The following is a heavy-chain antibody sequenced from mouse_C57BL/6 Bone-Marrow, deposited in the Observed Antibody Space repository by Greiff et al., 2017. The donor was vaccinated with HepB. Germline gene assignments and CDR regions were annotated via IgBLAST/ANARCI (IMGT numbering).Heavy chain of an antibody. CDR1: GFTFTDYY. D-gene: IGHD1-1*01. Sequence: EVKLEESGGGLVQPGGSLSLSCAASGFTFTDYYMSWVRQPPGKALEWLGFIRNKANGYTTEYSASVKGRFTISRDNSQSILYLLMNALRAEDSATYYCASNYYGSPSWFAYWGQGTLVTVSA. CDR2: IRNKANGYTT. CDR3: ASNYYGSPSWFAY. V-gene: IGHV7-3*01. J-gene: IGHJ3*01.